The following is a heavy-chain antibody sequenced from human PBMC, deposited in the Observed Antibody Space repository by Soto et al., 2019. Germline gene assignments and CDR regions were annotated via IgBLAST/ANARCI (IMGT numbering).Heavy chain of an antibody. V-gene: IGHV1-69*13. CDR3: ASTYYDYVWGSYRARQNWFDP. CDR2: IIPIFGTA. CDR1: GGTFSSYA. D-gene: IGHD3-16*02. Sequence: ASVKVSCKASGGTFSSYAISWVRQAPGQGLEWMGGIIPIFGTANYAQKFQGRVTITADESTSTAYMELSSLRSEDTAVYYCASTYYDYVWGSYRARQNWFDPWGQGTLVTVSS. J-gene: IGHJ5*02.